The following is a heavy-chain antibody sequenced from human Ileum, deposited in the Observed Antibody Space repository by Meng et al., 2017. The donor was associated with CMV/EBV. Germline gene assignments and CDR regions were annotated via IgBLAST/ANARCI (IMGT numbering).Heavy chain of an antibody. J-gene: IGHJ4*02. V-gene: IGHV3-23*03. CDR1: GFTFSSYA. D-gene: IGHD3-22*01. CDR3: AKGGHYYDSSGYDLWDY. Sequence: GESLKISWAASGFTFSSYAMSWVRQAPGKGLEWVSVFYSGGTSTYYADSVKGRFTISRDNSKNTLYLQMNSLRAEDTAVYYCAKGGHYYDSSGYDLWDYWGQGTLVTVSS. CDR2: FYSGGTST.